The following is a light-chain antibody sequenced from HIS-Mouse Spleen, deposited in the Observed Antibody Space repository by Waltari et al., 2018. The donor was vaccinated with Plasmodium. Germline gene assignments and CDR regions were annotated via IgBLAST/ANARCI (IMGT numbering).Light chain of an antibody. V-gene: IGKV1-5*03. CDR3: QQYNSYSWT. CDR1: QSISSW. Sequence: DIQMTQSPSTLSASVGARVTITCRASQSISSWLAWYQQKPGKAPKLLIYKASSVESGVPSRFSGSGSGTEFTLTISSLQPDDFATYYCQQYNSYSWTFGQGTKVEIK. J-gene: IGKJ1*01. CDR2: KAS.